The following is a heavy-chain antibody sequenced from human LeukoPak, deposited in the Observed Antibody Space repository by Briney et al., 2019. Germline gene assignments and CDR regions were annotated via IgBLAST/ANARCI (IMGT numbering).Heavy chain of an antibody. V-gene: IGHV3-23*01. J-gene: IGHJ4*02. CDR2: ITGSSGNT. CDR1: GFTFSNYA. CDR3: AKWGDFDVLTGYYVPDF. D-gene: IGHD3-9*01. Sequence: GGSLRLSCAASGFTFSNYAMSWVRQAPGKGLEWVSAITGSSGNTYYADSVKGRFTISRDNSKNTLYLQMNSLRDEDTAVYYCAKWGDFDVLTGYYVPDFWGQGTLLTVSS.